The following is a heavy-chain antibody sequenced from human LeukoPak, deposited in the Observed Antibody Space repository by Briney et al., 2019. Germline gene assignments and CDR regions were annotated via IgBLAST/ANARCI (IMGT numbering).Heavy chain of an antibody. CDR2: ISGSGGST. V-gene: IGHV3-23*01. J-gene: IGHJ4*02. CDR3: AKDEVDYDYVWGSYPRANFDY. Sequence: GGSLRLSCAASGFTFSSYGMSWVRQAPGKGLEWVSAISGSGGSTYYADSVKGRFTISRDNSKNTLYLQMNSLRAEDTAVYYCAKDEVDYDYVWGSYPRANFDYWGQGTLVTVSS. D-gene: IGHD3-16*02. CDR1: GFTFSSYG.